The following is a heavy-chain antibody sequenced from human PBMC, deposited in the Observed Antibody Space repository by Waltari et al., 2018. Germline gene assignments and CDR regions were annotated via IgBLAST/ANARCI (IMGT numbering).Heavy chain of an antibody. CDR1: GGTFSSYA. V-gene: IGHV1-69*04. CDR2: LIPILGIA. CDR3: ARDGRATDYYYYYYMDV. Sequence: QVQLVQSGAEVKKPGSSVKVSCKASGGTFSSYAISWVRQAPGQGLEWMGGLIPILGIANYAQKFQGRVTITADESTSTAYMELSSLRSEDTAVYYCARDGRATDYYYYYYMDVWGKGTTVTVSS. J-gene: IGHJ6*03. D-gene: IGHD1-26*01.